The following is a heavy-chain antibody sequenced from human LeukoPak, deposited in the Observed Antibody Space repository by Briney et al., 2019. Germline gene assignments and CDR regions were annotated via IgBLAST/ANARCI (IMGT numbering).Heavy chain of an antibody. Sequence: GGSLRLSCAASGFTFSSYAMSWVRQAPGKGLEWVSAISGSGGSTYYADSVKGRFTISRDNSKNTLYLQMNSLRAEDTAVYYCAKDRYYDSSGYYFGDWDYIDVWGIGTTVTVSS. CDR3: AKDRYYDSSGYYFGDWDYIDV. D-gene: IGHD3-22*01. CDR1: GFTFSSYA. J-gene: IGHJ6*03. V-gene: IGHV3-23*01. CDR2: ISGSGGST.